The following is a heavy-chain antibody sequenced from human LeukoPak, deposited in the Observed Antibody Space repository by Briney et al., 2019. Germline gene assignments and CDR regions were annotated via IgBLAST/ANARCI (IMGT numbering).Heavy chain of an antibody. CDR1: GLTFDDYG. Sequence: GGSLRLSCAASGLTFDDYGMSWVRQAPGKGLEWVSGINWNGGSTGYADSVKGRFTIPRDNAKNSLYLQMNSLRAEDTALYYCASSYDSSGYLFDYWGQGTLVTVSS. D-gene: IGHD3-22*01. CDR2: INWNGGST. V-gene: IGHV3-20*04. J-gene: IGHJ4*02. CDR3: ASSYDSSGYLFDY.